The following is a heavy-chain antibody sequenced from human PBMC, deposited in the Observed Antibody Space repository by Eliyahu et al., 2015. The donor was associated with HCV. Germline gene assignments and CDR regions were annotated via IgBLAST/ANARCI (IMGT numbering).Heavy chain of an antibody. V-gene: IGHV3-11*01. CDR1: GXSFGDYY. Sequence: QVHLVESGGGVVKPGGSLRVSCAASGXSFGDYYMNWIRQVPGKGLERICYISPSGRTINYADSVQGRFIISRDNAKNSLYLQMNSLRVADTAVXYXARAVSEYSSGADGFAHWGQGTQVTVSS. CDR2: ISPSGRTI. J-gene: IGHJ4*02. CDR3: ARAVSEYSSGADGFAH. D-gene: IGHD3-22*01.